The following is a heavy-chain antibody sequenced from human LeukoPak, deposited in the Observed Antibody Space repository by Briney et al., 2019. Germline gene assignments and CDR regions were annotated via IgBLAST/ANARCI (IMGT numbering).Heavy chain of an antibody. CDR2: ISGSGGST. CDR3: AKDATLIDYDILTGYSGWFDP. J-gene: IGHJ5*02. Sequence: GGSLRLSCAASGFTFSSYAMSWVRQAPGKGLEWVSAISGSGGSTYYAGSVKGRFTISRDNSKNTLYLQMNSLRAEDTAVYYCAKDATLIDYDILTGYSGWFDPWGQGTLVTVSS. CDR1: GFTFSSYA. D-gene: IGHD3-9*01. V-gene: IGHV3-23*01.